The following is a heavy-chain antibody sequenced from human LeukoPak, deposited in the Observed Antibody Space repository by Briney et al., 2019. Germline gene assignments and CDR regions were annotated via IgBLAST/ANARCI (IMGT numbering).Heavy chain of an antibody. CDR2: IYYSGST. J-gene: IGHJ4*02. CDR3: ARGGDGRDNNYFDY. V-gene: IGHV4-59*12. CDR1: GGSISSYY. Sequence: SETMSLTCTVSGGSISSYYWSWIRQPPGKGLEWIGYIYYSGSTNYNPSLKSRVTISVDTSKNQFSLKLSSVTAADTAVYYCARGGDGRDNNYFDYWGQGTLVTVSS. D-gene: IGHD3-10*01.